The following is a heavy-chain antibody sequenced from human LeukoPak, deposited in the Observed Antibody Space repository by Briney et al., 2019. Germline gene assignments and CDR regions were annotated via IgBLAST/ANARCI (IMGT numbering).Heavy chain of an antibody. V-gene: IGHV3-66*01. CDR3: ASYYYDSIRGFDP. D-gene: IGHD3-22*01. CDR1: GFTFSSYA. Sequence: PGGSLRLSCAASGFTFSSYAMSWVRQAPGKGLEWVSVIYSGGSTYYADSVKGRFTISRDNSKNTLCLQMNSLRAEDTAVYYCASYYYDSIRGFDPWGQGTLVTVSS. CDR2: IYSGGST. J-gene: IGHJ5*02.